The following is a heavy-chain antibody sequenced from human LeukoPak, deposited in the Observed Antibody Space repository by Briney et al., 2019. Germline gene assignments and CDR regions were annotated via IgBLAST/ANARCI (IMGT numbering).Heavy chain of an antibody. CDR1: GFTFSSYG. Sequence: GSLRLSCAASGFTFSSYGMHWVRQAPGKGLEWVAVIWYDGSNKYYADSVKGRFTISRDNSKNTLYLQMNSLRAEDTAVYYCARDFWSGYYGGPTELNWFDPWGQGTLVTVSS. D-gene: IGHD3-3*01. V-gene: IGHV3-33*01. J-gene: IGHJ5*02. CDR3: ARDFWSGYYGGPTELNWFDP. CDR2: IWYDGSNK.